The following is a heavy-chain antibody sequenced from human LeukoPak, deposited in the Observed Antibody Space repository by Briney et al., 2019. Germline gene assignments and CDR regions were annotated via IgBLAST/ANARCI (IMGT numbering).Heavy chain of an antibody. CDR1: GGTFSSYA. J-gene: IGHJ4*02. CDR3: ARVPPSVRAGDDY. V-gene: IGHV1-69*13. CDR2: IIPIFGTA. Sequence: SVKVSCKASGGTFSSYAISWVRQAPGQGLEWMGGIIPIFGTANYAQKFQGRVTITADESTSTAYMELSSLRSEDTAVYYCARVPPSVRAGDDYWGQGTLVTVSS. D-gene: IGHD3-10*01.